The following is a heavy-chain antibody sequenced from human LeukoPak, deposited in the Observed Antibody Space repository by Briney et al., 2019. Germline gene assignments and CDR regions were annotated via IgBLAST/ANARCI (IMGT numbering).Heavy chain of an antibody. J-gene: IGHJ6*02. CDR2: IYPGDSDT. V-gene: IGHV5-51*01. CDR3: SRSNTFYGMDV. D-gene: IGHD2/OR15-2a*01. Sequence: GESLKISCEGSGYSFSSFWIGWVRQMPGEGLVWMGIIYPGDSDTRYSPAFQGQVTISVDKSISTAYLQWSSLKAPDTAIYYCSRSNTFYGMDVWGQGTTVTVSS. CDR1: GYSFSSFW.